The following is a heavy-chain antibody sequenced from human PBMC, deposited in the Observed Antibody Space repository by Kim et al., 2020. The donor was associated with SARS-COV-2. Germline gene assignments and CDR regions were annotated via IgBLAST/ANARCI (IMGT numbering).Heavy chain of an antibody. CDR3: ARDFVLLGSYRYFDY. Sequence: PSLKSRVTMSLATSKNQFSLKLSSVTAADTAVYYCARDFVLLGSYRYFDYWGQGTLVTVSS. V-gene: IGHV4-31*02. J-gene: IGHJ4*02. D-gene: IGHD3-16*02.